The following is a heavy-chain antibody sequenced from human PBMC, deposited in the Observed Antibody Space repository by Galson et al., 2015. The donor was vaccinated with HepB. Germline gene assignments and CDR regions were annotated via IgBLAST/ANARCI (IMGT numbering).Heavy chain of an antibody. CDR2: VEPAGET. CDR1: GFTFGKYD. CDR3: ARATMIQGVPDS. V-gene: IGHV3-13*01. D-gene: IGHD3-10*01. Sequence: SMRLACAASGFTFGKYDMHWVRQGPGTRAEEVSVVEPAGETYYTRSVKGRFTISRDDANNILSLQMNNLRVGDTAVYYCARATMIQGVPDSWGQGTLVTVSS. J-gene: IGHJ5*02.